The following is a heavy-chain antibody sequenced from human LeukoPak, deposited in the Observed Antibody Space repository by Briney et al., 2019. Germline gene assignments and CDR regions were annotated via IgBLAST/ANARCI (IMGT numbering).Heavy chain of an antibody. V-gene: IGHV3-7*03. CDR3: VTYSTGLYKGLEF. Sequence: AGGSLRLSCAASGFTFTTHWMSWIRQAPGKGLEWVANINQDGTDKYYVDSVKGRFTFSRDNAQNSLYLQMSSLRVEDTAVYYCVTYSTGLYKGLEFWGQGTQVTVSS. CDR2: INQDGTDK. D-gene: IGHD2-8*02. CDR1: GFTFTTHW. J-gene: IGHJ4*02.